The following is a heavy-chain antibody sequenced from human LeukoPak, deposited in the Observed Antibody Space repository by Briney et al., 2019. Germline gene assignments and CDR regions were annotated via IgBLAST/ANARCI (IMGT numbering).Heavy chain of an antibody. CDR1: GFTFSSYA. J-gene: IGHJ4*02. CDR2: ISGSGGST. V-gene: IGHV3-23*01. CDR3: AKTPKIRGVSNFDY. D-gene: IGHD3-10*01. Sequence: GGSLRLSCAASGFTFSSYAVSWVRQAPGKGLEWVSGISGSGGSTYYADSVKGRFTISRDNSKDTLYLQMNSLRTEDTAVYYCAKTPKIRGVSNFDYWGQGTLVTVSS.